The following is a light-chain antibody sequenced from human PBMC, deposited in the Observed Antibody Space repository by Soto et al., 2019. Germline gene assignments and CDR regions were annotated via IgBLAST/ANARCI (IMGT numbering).Light chain of an antibody. V-gene: IGLV2-14*03. CDR2: AVS. CDR3: ISYTDRQSYL. Sequence: LTQPASVSGSPRQSITISCSGTSSDIGSYDHVAWYQQFPGKSPKLIIYAVSDRPSGVSDRFSGSKSGISASLTISGLQTEDEADYYCISYTDRQSYLFGTGTKVTVL. J-gene: IGLJ1*01. CDR1: SSDIGSYDH.